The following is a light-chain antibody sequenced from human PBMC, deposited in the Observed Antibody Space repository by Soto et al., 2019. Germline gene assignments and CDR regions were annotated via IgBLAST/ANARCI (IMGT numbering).Light chain of an antibody. V-gene: IGLV2-14*03. CDR1: SSDVGGYNY. CDR2: DVA. CDR3: SSSTRISTNV. Sequence: QSALTQPASASGSPGQSITISCTGTSSDVGGYNYDSWYQQHPGKAPKLMIYDVANRPSGMSNRFSGSKSGNTASLTISGLQAEDEADYYCSSSTRISTNVFGTGTKVTVL. J-gene: IGLJ1*01.